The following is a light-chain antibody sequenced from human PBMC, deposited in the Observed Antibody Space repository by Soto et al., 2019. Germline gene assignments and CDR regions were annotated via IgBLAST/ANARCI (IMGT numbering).Light chain of an antibody. CDR3: HQYGSPPFT. J-gene: IGKJ3*01. Sequence: EIVLTQSPGTLSLSPGDRATLSCRASQSVRTNYLAWYQQSLGQAPRLLIYDASTRATGIPDRFRGNGSGTDFTLTISRLEPEDFAVYYCHQYGSPPFTFGPGTKVDIK. CDR1: QSVRTNY. CDR2: DAS. V-gene: IGKV3-20*01.